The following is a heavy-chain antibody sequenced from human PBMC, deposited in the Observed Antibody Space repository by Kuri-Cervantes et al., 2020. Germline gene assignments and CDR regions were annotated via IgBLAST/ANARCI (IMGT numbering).Heavy chain of an antibody. D-gene: IGHD1-26*01. CDR3: AREVGATTFGYYYYGMDV. CDR1: GFTFSSYA. CDR2: ISGSGGST. Sequence: ETLSLTCAASGFTFSSYAMSWVRQAPGKGLEWVSAISGSGGSTYYADSVKGRFAISRDNSKNTLYLQMNSLRAEDTAVYYCAREVGATTFGYYYYGMDVWGQGTTVTVSS. J-gene: IGHJ6*02. V-gene: IGHV3-23*01.